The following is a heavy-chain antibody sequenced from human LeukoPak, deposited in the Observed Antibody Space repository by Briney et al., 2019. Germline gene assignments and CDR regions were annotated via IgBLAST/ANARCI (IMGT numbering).Heavy chain of an antibody. CDR1: GGSISSYY. CDR2: IYYSGST. D-gene: IGHD2-15*01. V-gene: IGHV4-59*01. Sequence: SETLSLTCTVSGGSISSYYWSWIRQPPGKGLEWIGYIYYSGSTNYNPSLKSRVTISVDTSKNQFSLKLSSVTAADTAVYYCASSVNSRYCSGGSCYSWNDAFDIWGQGTMVTVSS. J-gene: IGHJ3*02. CDR3: ASSVNSRYCSGGSCYSWNDAFDI.